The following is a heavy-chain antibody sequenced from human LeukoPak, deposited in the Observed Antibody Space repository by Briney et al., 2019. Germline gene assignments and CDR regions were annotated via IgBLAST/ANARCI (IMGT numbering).Heavy chain of an antibody. Sequence: PGGSLRLSCAASGFTFSTYAMRWVRQAPGKGLEYVSDISSNGGSTYYANSVKGRFTTSRDNSKNTLYLQMERRSAENMAVFYWARVYDWRVDCYWSNIDYWRQGTLVTVSS. CDR1: GFTFSTYA. J-gene: IGHJ4*02. CDR2: ISSNGGST. D-gene: IGHD2-21*02. CDR3: ARVYDWRVDCYWSNIDY. V-gene: IGHV3-64*01.